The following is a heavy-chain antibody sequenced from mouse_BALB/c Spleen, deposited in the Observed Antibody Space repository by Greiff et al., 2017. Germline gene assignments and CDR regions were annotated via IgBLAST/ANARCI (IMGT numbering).Heavy chain of an antibody. J-gene: IGHJ4*01. CDR1: GFTFSSYA. CDR2: ISSGGSYT. V-gene: IGHV5-9-4*01. D-gene: IGHD1-1*02. CDR3: AVGGSSLYYYAMDY. Sequence: EVKLVESGGGLVKPGGSLKLSCAASGFTFSSYAMSWVRQSPEKRLEWVAEISSGGSYTYYPDTVTGRFTISRDNAKNTLYLEMSSLRSEDTAMYYCAVGGSSLYYYAMDYWGQGTSVTVSS.